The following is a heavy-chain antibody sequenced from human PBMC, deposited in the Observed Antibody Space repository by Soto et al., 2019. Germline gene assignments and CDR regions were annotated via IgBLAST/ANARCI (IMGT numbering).Heavy chain of an antibody. V-gene: IGHV3-23*01. J-gene: IGHJ6*02. D-gene: IGHD3-22*01. CDR3: AKETYYYDSSGSYYYYGMDV. CDR2: ISGSGGST. CDR1: GFTFSSYA. Sequence: GSLRLSCAASGFTFSSYAMSWVRQAPGKGLEWVSAISGSGGSTYYADSVKGRFTISRDNSKNTLYLQMNSLRAEDTAVYYCAKETYYYDSSGSYYYYGMDVWGQGTTVTVSS.